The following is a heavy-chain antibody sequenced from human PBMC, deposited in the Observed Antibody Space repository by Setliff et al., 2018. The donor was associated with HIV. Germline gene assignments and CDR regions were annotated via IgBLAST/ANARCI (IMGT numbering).Heavy chain of an antibody. D-gene: IGHD2-15*01. V-gene: IGHV1-18*01. Sequence: GASVKVSCKASGYTFNNYGISWVRQAPGQGLEWMGWINTHSGYTNYAQNVQGRVTITTDESTSTAYMELSSLRSEDTAVYYCARDGRLLNAFDIWGQGTMVTV. CDR2: INTHSGYT. J-gene: IGHJ3*02. CDR3: ARDGRLLNAFDI. CDR1: GYTFNNYG.